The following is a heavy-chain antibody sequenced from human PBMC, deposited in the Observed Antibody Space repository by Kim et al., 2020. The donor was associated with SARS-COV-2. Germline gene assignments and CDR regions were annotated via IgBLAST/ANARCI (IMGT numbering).Heavy chain of an antibody. CDR3: ARDSGYNYGMASYNYYYYGMDV. CDR2: IYYSGST. D-gene: IGHD5-18*01. V-gene: IGHV4-59*13. CDR1: SGSISNYY. Sequence: SETLSLTCTVSSGSISNYYWSWIRQPPGKGLEWIGYIYYSGSTNYNPSLKSRVTISVDTSKNQFSLKLSSVTAADTAVYYCARDSGYNYGMASYNYYYYGMDVWGQGTTVTVSS. J-gene: IGHJ6*02.